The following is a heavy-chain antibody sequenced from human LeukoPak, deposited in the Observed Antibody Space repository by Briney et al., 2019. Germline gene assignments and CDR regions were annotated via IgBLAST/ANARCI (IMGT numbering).Heavy chain of an antibody. V-gene: IGHV4-59*12. CDR2: IYYSGST. CDR1: GGSISSYY. J-gene: IGHJ6*03. CDR3: ARVSQYYYYMDV. Sequence: SETLSLTCTVSGGSISSYYWSWIRQPPGKGLEWIGYIYYSGSTNYNPSLKSRVTMSVDTSKNQFSLKLSSVTAADTAVYYCARVSQYYYYMDVWGKGTTVTVSS.